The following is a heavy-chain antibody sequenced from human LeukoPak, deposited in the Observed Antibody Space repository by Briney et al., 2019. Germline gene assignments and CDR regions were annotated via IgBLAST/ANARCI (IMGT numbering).Heavy chain of an antibody. CDR3: ATGIPVAGRVPNWFDP. J-gene: IGHJ5*02. CDR1: GGSISSYY. CDR2: IYYSGST. V-gene: IGHV4-59*01. Sequence: SETLSLTCTISGGSISSYYWSWIRQPPGKGLEWLGYIYYSGSTNYNPSLKSRVTISVDTSKNQFSLKLSSVTAADTAVYYCATGIPVAGRVPNWFDPWGQGTLVTVSS. D-gene: IGHD6-19*01.